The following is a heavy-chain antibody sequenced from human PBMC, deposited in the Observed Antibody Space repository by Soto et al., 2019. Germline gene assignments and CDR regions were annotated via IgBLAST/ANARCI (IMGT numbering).Heavy chain of an antibody. Sequence: GGSLRLSCAASGFTFSSYAMSWVRQAPGKGLEWVSAISGSGGSTYYADSVKGRFTISRDNSKNTLYLQMNSLRAEDTAVYYCAKDSQGISNYDFWSGINYYYYGMDVWGQGTTVTVSS. J-gene: IGHJ6*01. CDR1: GFTFSSYA. D-gene: IGHD3-3*01. CDR3: AKDSQGISNYDFWSGINYYYYGMDV. V-gene: IGHV3-23*01. CDR2: ISGSGGST.